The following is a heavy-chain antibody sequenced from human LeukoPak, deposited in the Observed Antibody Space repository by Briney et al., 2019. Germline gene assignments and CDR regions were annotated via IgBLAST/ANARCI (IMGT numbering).Heavy chain of an antibody. Sequence: KPGGSLRLSCAAYGFTFCVYYMSWIRQAPGKGLEWVSYVSGGSSYTNYADSVKGRFTISRDNAKNSLYLQINSLRAEDTAVYYCARIYGDSFFDYWGQGTLVTVSS. D-gene: IGHD4-17*01. J-gene: IGHJ4*02. CDR2: VSGGSSYT. CDR3: ARIYGDSFFDY. V-gene: IGHV3-11*03. CDR1: GFTFCVYY.